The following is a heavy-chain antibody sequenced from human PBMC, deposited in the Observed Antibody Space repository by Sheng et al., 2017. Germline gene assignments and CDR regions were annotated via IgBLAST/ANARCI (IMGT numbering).Heavy chain of an antibody. V-gene: IGHV1-2*06. CDR2: INPNSGGT. J-gene: IGHJ4*02. CDR3: AREASSSSAHDY. D-gene: IGHD6-6*01. Sequence: QVQLMQSGTEIKKPGASVKVSCKASGYTFTGYYMHWVRQAPGQGLEWMGRINPNSGGTNYAQNFQGRVTMTRDTSISTAYMELRSLRSDDTAVYYCAREASSSSAHDYWGQGTLVTVSS. CDR1: GYTFTGYY.